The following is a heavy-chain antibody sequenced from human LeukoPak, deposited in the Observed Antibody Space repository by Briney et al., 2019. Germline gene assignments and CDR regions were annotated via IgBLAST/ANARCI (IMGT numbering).Heavy chain of an antibody. CDR1: GFTFSSHW. V-gene: IGHV3-74*01. CDR3: ARGATSEDTAIVTGY. CDR2: IKYDASST. Sequence: GGSLRLSCADSGFTFSSHWMHWVRQAPGKGLVWVSRIKYDASSTSYADSVKGRFTISRDNAKNTLYLQMNSLRAEDTAVYHCARGATSEDTAIVTGYWGQGTLVTVSS. J-gene: IGHJ4*02. D-gene: IGHD5-18*01.